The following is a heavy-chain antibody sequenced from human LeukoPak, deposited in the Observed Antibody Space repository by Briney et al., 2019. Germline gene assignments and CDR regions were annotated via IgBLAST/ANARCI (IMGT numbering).Heavy chain of an antibody. Sequence: SETLSLTCAVSGYSISNGYYWVWIRQTPGRGLEWIGSLYHSDSAYYNTSLRSRVSMSVDTSKNQFSLTLSFVTAADTAVYYCARQHDSYYYYYIDVWGSGTTVTVSS. CDR2: LYHSDSA. CDR3: ARQHDSYYYYYIDV. CDR1: GYSISNGYY. V-gene: IGHV4-38-2*01. J-gene: IGHJ6*03.